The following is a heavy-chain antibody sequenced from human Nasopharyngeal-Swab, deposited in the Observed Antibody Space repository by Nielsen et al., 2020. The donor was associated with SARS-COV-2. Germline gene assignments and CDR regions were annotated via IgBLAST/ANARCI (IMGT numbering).Heavy chain of an antibody. V-gene: IGHV3-15*01. J-gene: IGHJ5*02. Sequence: VRQAPGKGLEWVGRIKSKTDGGTTDYAAPVKGRFTISRDDSKNTLYLQMNRLKTEDTAVYYCTTVRFHCSSTSCYRWFDPWGQGTLVTVSS. CDR3: TTVRFHCSSTSCYRWFDP. CDR2: IKSKTDGGTT. D-gene: IGHD2-2*01.